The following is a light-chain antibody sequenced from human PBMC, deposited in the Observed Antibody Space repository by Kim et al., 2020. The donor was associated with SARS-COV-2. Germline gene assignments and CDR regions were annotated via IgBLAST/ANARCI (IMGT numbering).Light chain of an antibody. V-gene: IGLV3-1*01. Sequence: SYELTQPPSVSVSPGQTASITCSGDKLDNKYACWYQQKPGQSPVLVIFQDNKRHSGIPERFSGSNSGDTATLTISGTQAMDEADYYCQTWDSSTVVFGGGTQLTVL. J-gene: IGLJ2*01. CDR1: KLDNKY. CDR3: QTWDSSTVV. CDR2: QDN.